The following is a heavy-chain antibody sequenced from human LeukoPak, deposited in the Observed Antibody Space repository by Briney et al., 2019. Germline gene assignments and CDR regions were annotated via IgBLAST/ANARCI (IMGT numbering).Heavy chain of an antibody. V-gene: IGHV3-48*04. CDR3: ARGRDLFDS. J-gene: IGHJ4*02. CDR1: GFSFNTYS. Sequence: GGSLRLSCVASGFSFNTYSMNWFRQAPGKGLEWISYISSSSGTIYYSDSVKGRFTISRDNAKNSLYLQMNNLRAEDTAVYYCARGRDLFDSWGQGTLVIVSS. CDR2: ISSSSGTI.